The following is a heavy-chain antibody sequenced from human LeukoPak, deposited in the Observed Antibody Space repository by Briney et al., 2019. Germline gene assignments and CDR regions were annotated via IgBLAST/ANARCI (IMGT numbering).Heavy chain of an antibody. V-gene: IGHV3-30*18. D-gene: IGHD2-2*01. Sequence: PGGSLRLSCAASGLTSSNYGMHWVRQAPGKGLEWVAVISYDGRNKHYPDSVKGRFTISRDISTDTLWLQMDSLRTEDTAVYYCAKGPLRGTAAAIDYWGQGTLVTVSS. CDR2: ISYDGRNK. CDR3: AKGPLRGTAAAIDY. CDR1: GLTSSNYG. J-gene: IGHJ4*02.